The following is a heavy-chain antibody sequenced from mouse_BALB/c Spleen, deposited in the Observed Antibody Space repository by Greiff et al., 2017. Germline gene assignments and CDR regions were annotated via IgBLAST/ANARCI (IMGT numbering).Heavy chain of an antibody. J-gene: IGHJ3*01. Sequence: EVKVVESGGGLVKPGGSLKLSCAASGFTFSSYAMSWVRQTPEKRLEWVASISSGGSTYYPDSVKGRFTISRDNARNILYLQMSSLRSEDTAMYYCARGRGDGNYVAYWGQGTLVTVSA. V-gene: IGHV5-6-5*01. CDR1: GFTFSSYA. CDR2: ISSGGST. D-gene: IGHD2-1*01. CDR3: ARGRGDGNYVAY.